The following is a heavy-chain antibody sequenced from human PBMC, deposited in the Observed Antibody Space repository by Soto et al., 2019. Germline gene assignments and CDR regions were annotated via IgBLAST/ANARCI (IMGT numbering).Heavy chain of an antibody. CDR2: MNPNSGNT. J-gene: IGHJ6*02. D-gene: IGHD6-13*01. V-gene: IGHV1-8*01. CDR1: GYTFTSYD. Sequence: QVQLVQSGAEVKKPGASVKVSCKASGYTFTSYDINWVRQATGQGLEWMGWMNPNSGNTGYAQKFQGRVTMTRNTSISTAYMDLSSLRSEDTAVYYCAREIAAAGYYYGMDVWGQGTTATVSS. CDR3: AREIAAAGYYYGMDV.